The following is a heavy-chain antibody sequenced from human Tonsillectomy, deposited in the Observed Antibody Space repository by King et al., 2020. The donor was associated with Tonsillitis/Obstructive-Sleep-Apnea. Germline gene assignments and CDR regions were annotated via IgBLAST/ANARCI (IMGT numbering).Heavy chain of an antibody. CDR2: IKSKTDGGTT. Sequence: VQLVESGGGLVKPGGSLRLSCAASGFTFSNAWMNWVRQAPGKGLEWVGRIKSKTDGGTTDYTAPVKGRFTISRDDSKNTLYLQMNSLKTEDTAMYYCTTHYCSGGSCYVSDAFDIWGQGTMVTVSS. J-gene: IGHJ3*02. V-gene: IGHV3-15*07. CDR1: GFTFSNAW. D-gene: IGHD2-15*01. CDR3: TTHYCSGGSCYVSDAFDI.